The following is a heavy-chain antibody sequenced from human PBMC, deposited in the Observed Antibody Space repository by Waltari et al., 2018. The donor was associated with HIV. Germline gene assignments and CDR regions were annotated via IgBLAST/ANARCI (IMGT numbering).Heavy chain of an antibody. CDR2: MNRNSGNT. D-gene: IGHD6-6*01. J-gene: IGHJ5*02. V-gene: IGHV1-8*01. CDR3: ARARRIAARSGYDWFDP. Sequence: QDQLVQSGAEARTPGSSVKVSCKPPGNTLHSYAINWVRQDTVQGLEWMGGMNRNSGNTRYAQNCQGRVTMTRNTPISTAYMELSSLRSEDTAVYYCARARRIAARSGYDWFDPWGQGTLVTVSS. CDR1: GNTLHSYA.